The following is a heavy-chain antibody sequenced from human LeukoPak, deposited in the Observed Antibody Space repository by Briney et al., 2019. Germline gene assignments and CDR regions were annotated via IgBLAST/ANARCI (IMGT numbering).Heavy chain of an antibody. CDR2: INHSGST. Sequence: SETLSLTCAVYGGSFSSYYWSWIRQPPGKGLEWIGEINHSGSTNYNPSLKSRVTISVDRSKNQFSLKLSSVTAADTAVYYCARANGIVGLLPGGGAFDIWGQGTMVTVSS. V-gene: IGHV4-34*01. J-gene: IGHJ3*02. CDR1: GGSFSSYY. CDR3: ARANGIVGLLPGGGAFDI. D-gene: IGHD1-26*01.